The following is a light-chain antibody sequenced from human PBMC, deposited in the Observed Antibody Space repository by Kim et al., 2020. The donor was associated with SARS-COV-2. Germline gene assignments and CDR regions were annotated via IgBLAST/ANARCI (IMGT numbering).Light chain of an antibody. Sequence: GQSITTACTGTSSDVSGYIYVSSYQQHTGKAPKLMIYALSKRPSGVSNRVSGSKSGNTTSLTTSGLQAEDEADYYCSSYTSSSTVVFGGGTQLTVL. V-gene: IGLV2-14*03. CDR2: ALS. CDR1: SSDVSGYIY. CDR3: SSYTSSSTVV. J-gene: IGLJ2*01.